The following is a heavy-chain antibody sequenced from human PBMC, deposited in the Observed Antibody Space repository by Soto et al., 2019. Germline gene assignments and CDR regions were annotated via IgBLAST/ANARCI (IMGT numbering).Heavy chain of an antibody. J-gene: IGHJ4*02. CDR2: IYPRDSDT. V-gene: IGHV5-51*01. D-gene: IGHD3-22*01. Sequence: GESLKISCEASGYTFTNYWIGWVRQMPGTGLEWMGIIYPRDSDTRYSPSFQDQVTMSVDNAIGTAYLQWSSLKASDTAMYYCVRPPRKIESSVGTRSFDYCRQGTLVTVSS. CDR3: VRPPRKIESSVGTRSFDY. CDR1: GYTFTNYW.